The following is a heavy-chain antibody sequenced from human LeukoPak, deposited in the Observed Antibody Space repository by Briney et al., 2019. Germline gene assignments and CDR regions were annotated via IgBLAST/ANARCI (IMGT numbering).Heavy chain of an antibody. Sequence: ASVKVSCKASGYTFTSYGISWVRQAPGQGLEWMGWISAYNGNTNYAQKLQGRVTMTTDTSTSTAYMELSSLRSEDTAVYYCARADGSSSISYYHMDVWGKGTTVIVSS. D-gene: IGHD6-6*01. CDR1: GYTFTSYG. CDR2: ISAYNGNT. J-gene: IGHJ6*03. CDR3: ARADGSSSISYYHMDV. V-gene: IGHV1-18*01.